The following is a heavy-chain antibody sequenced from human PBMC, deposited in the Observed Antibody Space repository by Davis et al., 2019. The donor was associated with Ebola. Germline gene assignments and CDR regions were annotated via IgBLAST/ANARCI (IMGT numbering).Heavy chain of an antibody. V-gene: IGHV4-34*01. J-gene: IGHJ4*02. D-gene: IGHD2-2*01. CDR2: INHSGSV. Sequence: PSETLSLTCAVYGDSFSGYYWTWIRQPPGRGLEWIGEINHSGSVNYNPSLKSRVTMSVDTSKNQFSLILTSMTAADTAVYFCARGGSTSPFDYWGQGTLVTVSS. CDR3: ARGGSTSPFDY. CDR1: GDSFSGYY.